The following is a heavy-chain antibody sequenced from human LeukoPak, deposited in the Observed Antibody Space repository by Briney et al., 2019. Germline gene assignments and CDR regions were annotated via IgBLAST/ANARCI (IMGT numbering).Heavy chain of an antibody. CDR1: GFTFSSYS. V-gene: IGHV3-21*01. CDR2: ITSSSSYI. J-gene: IGHJ5*02. CDR3: ARDLTVTSTCWFDR. Sequence: GGSLRLSCAVSGFTFSSYSMNWVRQAPGKGLEWVSSITSSSSYIYYVDSVKGRFTIPRDNAKNSLYLQMNSLRAEDTAVYYCARDLTVTSTCWFDRWGQGTLVTVSS. D-gene: IGHD4-11*01.